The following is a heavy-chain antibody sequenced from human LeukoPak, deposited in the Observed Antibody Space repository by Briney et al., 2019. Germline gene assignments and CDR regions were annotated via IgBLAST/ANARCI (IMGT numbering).Heavy chain of an antibody. CDR2: FYRGDST. D-gene: IGHD2-15*01. Sequence: GGSLRLSCAASGFTVSSSYMYWVRQAPGKGLEWVSFFYRGDSTYYAESVRGRFTISRDNSKNTLYLLMNSLIPEDTAVYYCAREVVSTPSYFDSWGQGTLVTVSS. CDR1: GFTVSSSY. J-gene: IGHJ4*02. V-gene: IGHV3-53*01. CDR3: AREVVSTPSYFDS.